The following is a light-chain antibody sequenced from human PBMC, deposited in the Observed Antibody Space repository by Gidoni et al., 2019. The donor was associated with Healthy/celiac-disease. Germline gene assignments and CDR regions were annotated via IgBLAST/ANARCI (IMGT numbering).Light chain of an antibody. CDR1: QSVSSY. CDR3: QQRSNWPPYT. J-gene: IGKJ2*01. CDR2: DAS. V-gene: IGKV3-11*01. Sequence: IVLPQSPATLSLSPGERATLSCRASQSVSSYLAWYQPKPGQAPRLLIYDASNRATGIPARFSGSGSGTDFTLTISSLEPEDFAVYYCQQRSNWPPYTFGQGTKLEIK.